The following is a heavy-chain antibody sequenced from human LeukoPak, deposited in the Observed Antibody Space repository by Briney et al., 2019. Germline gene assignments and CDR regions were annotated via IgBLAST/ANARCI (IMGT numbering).Heavy chain of an antibody. V-gene: IGHV3-30*04. CDR3: ARARLYSSGWYGDYFDY. D-gene: IGHD6-19*01. CDR1: GFTSSSYA. J-gene: IGHJ4*02. Sequence: GGSLRLSCAASGFTSSSYAMHWVRQAPGKGLEWVAVISYDGSNKYYADSVKGRFTISRDNSKNTLYLQMNSLRAEDTAVYYCARARLYSSGWYGDYFDYWGQGTLVTVSS. CDR2: ISYDGSNK.